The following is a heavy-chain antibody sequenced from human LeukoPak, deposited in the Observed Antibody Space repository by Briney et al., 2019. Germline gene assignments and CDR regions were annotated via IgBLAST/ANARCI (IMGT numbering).Heavy chain of an antibody. V-gene: IGHV3-33*06. CDR3: AKIVQYTAATDTGLHS. CDR2: IWYDSSYI. J-gene: IGHJ4*02. CDR1: GFTFSNYG. Sequence: GGSLRLSCAASGFTFSNYGMHWVRQAPGKGLDWVAVIWYDSSYIYYADSVKGRFTISRDNSKNMLYLEMNSLRAEDTAVYYCAKIVQYTAATDTGLHSWGQGTLVTVSP. D-gene: IGHD6-13*01.